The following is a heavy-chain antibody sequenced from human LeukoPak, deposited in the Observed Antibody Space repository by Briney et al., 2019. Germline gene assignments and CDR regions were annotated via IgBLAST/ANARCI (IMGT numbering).Heavy chain of an antibody. D-gene: IGHD3-22*01. CDR3: TTDVRWDYYDSSGYLLDY. Sequence: GGSLRLSCAASGFTFSSYSMNWVRQAPGKGLEWVSSISSSSSYIYYADSVKGRFTISRDNAKNTLYLQMNSLRAEDTAVYYCTTDVRWDYYDSSGYLLDYWGQGTLVTVSS. CDR1: GFTFSSYS. J-gene: IGHJ4*02. V-gene: IGHV3-21*01. CDR2: ISSSSSYI.